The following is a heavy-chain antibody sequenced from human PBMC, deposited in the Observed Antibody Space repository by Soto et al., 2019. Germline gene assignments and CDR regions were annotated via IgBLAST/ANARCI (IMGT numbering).Heavy chain of an antibody. Sequence: SVKLSCNASGYTFTSYFMHLGSQATRQGLEWMGIINPSGGSTSYAQKFQGRVTMTRDTSTSTVYMELSSLRSEDTAVYYCARDPPPYGGNPTETFDYWGQGTLVTVSS. D-gene: IGHD4-17*01. CDR3: ARDPPPYGGNPTETFDY. V-gene: IGHV1-46*03. J-gene: IGHJ4*02. CDR2: INPSGGST. CDR1: GYTFTSYF.